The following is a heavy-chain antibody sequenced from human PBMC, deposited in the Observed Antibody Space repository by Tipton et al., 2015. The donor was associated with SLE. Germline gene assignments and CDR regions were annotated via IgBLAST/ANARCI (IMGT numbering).Heavy chain of an antibody. Sequence: LRLSCTVSGGSISSSSYYWGWIRQPPGKGLEWIGSIYYTGNTYYNPSLKSRVTISVDTSKNQFSLKMSSVTAADTAVYYCARDLVGGHHAADFWGQGTLVTVSS. J-gene: IGHJ4*02. CDR1: GGSISSSSYY. CDR3: ARDLVGGHHAADF. D-gene: IGHD1-26*01. V-gene: IGHV4-39*07. CDR2: IYYTGNT.